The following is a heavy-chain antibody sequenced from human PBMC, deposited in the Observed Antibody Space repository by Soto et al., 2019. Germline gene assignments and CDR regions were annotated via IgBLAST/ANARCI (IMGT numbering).Heavy chain of an antibody. CDR3: TTDSYIDMPIVRFEY. CDR1: GFTFSNAW. Sequence: GGSLRLSCAASGFTFSNAWINWVRQAPGKGLEWVGRIKSKIDGGTTDFAAPVKARFAISRDDSKNIAYMQMNSLKIEDTAVYYCTTDSYIDMPIVRFEYWGHGTLVTVSS. J-gene: IGHJ4*03. D-gene: IGHD2-15*01. CDR2: IKSKIDGGTT. V-gene: IGHV3-15*07.